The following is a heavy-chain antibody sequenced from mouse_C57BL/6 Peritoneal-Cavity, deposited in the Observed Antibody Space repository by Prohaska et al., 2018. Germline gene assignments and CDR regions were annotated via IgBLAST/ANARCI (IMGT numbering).Heavy chain of an antibody. Sequence: EVQLLETGGGLVQPGGSRGLSCEGSGFTFSGFWMSWVRQTHGKNMEWIGDMNSDGSAINYAPSIKDRVTIFRDNDKSTLYLQMSNVRSEDTATYFCMRYGSYWYFDVWGTGTTVTASS. J-gene: IGHJ1*03. V-gene: IGHV11-2*01. CDR2: MNSDGSAI. CDR1: GFTFSGFW. D-gene: IGHD1-1*01. CDR3: MRYGSYWYFDV.